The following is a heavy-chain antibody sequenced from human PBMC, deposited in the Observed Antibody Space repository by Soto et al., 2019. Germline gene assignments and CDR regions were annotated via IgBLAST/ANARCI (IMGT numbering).Heavy chain of an antibody. V-gene: IGHV1-18*01. Sequence: ASVKVSCKASGYTFTSYGISWVRQAPGQGLEWMGWISAYNGNTNYAQKLQGRVTMTTDTYTSTAYMELRSLRSDDTAVYYCARDTIPTYYYDSSGYYSFGYWGQGTLVTVSS. CDR3: ARDTIPTYYYDSSGYYSFGY. J-gene: IGHJ4*02. CDR1: GYTFTSYG. CDR2: ISAYNGNT. D-gene: IGHD3-22*01.